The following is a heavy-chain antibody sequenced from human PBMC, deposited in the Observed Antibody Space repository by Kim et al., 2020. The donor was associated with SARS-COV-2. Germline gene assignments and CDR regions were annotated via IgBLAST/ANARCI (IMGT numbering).Heavy chain of an antibody. Sequence: SQTQSLKTRVTISVDTSKNQFSLKLSSVTAADTAVYYCARQEGYSYGFDYWGQGTLVTVSS. V-gene: IGHV4-39*01. D-gene: IGHD5-18*01. J-gene: IGHJ4*02. CDR3: ARQEGYSYGFDY.